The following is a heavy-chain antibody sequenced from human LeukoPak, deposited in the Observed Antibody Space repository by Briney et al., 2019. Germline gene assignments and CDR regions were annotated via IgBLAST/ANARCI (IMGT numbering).Heavy chain of an antibody. CDR3: ARGLILGYCSGGSCTGFDY. CDR2: IYYSGST. Sequence: SETLSLTCTVSGGSISSYYWSWIRQPPGKGLEWIGYIYYSGSTYYNPSLKSRVTISVDTSKNQFSLKLSSVTAADTAVYYCARGLILGYCSGGSCTGFDYWGQGTLVTVSS. D-gene: IGHD2-15*01. V-gene: IGHV4-30-4*01. J-gene: IGHJ4*02. CDR1: GGSISSYY.